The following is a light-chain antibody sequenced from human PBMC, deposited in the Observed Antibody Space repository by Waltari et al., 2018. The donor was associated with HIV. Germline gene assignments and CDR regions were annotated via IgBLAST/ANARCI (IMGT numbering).Light chain of an antibody. CDR3: QQYHSLPIT. CDR1: RSISYSFNNKNY. Sequence: DIVLTQSRDSRSVAVGERVTITCTSSRSISYSFNNKNYLVWYQQQPGQPPRVLLYWASTRESGVPDRFSGSGSGTDFTLTISSLQTEDVAVYFCQQYHSLPITFGQGTRLEIK. V-gene: IGKV4-1*01. J-gene: IGKJ5*01. CDR2: WAS.